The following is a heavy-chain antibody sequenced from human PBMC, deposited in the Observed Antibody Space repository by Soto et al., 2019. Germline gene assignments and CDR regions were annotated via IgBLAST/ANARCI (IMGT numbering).Heavy chain of an antibody. CDR3: AKDIGLYEGAFDI. V-gene: IGHV3-9*01. J-gene: IGHJ3*02. CDR1: GFTFDDYA. CDR2: ISWNSGSI. Sequence: GGSLRLSCAASGFTFDDYAMHWVRQAPGKGMEWVSGISWNSGSIGYADSVKGRFTISRDNAKNSLYLHMNSLRAEDTALYYCAKDIGLYEGAFDIWGQGTMVTVSS. D-gene: IGHD2-2*02.